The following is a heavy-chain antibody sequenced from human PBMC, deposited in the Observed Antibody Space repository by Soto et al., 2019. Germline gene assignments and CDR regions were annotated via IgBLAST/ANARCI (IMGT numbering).Heavy chain of an antibody. CDR1: GYTFTGYY. Sequence: ASVKVSCKASGYTFTGYYMHWVRQAPGQGLEWMGWINPNSGGTNYAQKFQGRVTMTRDTSISTAYMELSRLRSDDTAVYYCAREAGYSGYDWGDYYYYYCMDVWGQGTTVTVSS. D-gene: IGHD5-12*01. V-gene: IGHV1-2*02. J-gene: IGHJ6*02. CDR3: AREAGYSGYDWGDYYYYYCMDV. CDR2: INPNSGGT.